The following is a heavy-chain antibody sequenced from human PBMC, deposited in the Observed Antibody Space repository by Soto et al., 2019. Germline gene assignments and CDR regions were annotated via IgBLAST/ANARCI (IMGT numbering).Heavy chain of an antibody. Sequence: SETLSLTCSVSGSSISPYYWTWLRQAPGKGLEWIGYVFYRGTATYNPALKSRVTISLDTSKKQVSLRLSSVTAADTAVYYCAREKDRILGGYAFGYWGPGTMVTVSS. D-gene: IGHD1-26*01. V-gene: IGHV4-59*01. CDR1: GSSISPYY. J-gene: IGHJ3*01. CDR3: AREKDRILGGYAFGY. CDR2: VFYRGTA.